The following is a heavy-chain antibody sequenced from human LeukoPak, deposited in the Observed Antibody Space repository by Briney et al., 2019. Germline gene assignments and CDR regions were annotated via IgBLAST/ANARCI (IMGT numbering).Heavy chain of an antibody. CDR3: AREPVESWGVTAIRPLDY. CDR2: ISAYNGNT. J-gene: IGHJ4*02. D-gene: IGHD2-21*02. Sequence: ASVKVSCKASGYTFTSYGISWVRQAPGQGLEWMGWISAYNGNTNYAQKLQGRVTMTTDTSTSTAYMELRSLRSDDTAVYYCAREPVESWGVTAIRPLDYWGQGTLVTGSS. CDR1: GYTFTSYG. V-gene: IGHV1-18*01.